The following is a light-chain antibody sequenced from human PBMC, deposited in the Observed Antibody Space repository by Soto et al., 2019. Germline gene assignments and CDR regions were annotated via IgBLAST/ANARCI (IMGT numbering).Light chain of an antibody. Sequence: DIVMTQSPDSLAVSLGERATINCKSSQSVLSSSNNKNFLAWYQQKPGQSPKLLIYWASTRESGVPDRFSCSGSGTDFTLTISSLQAEDVAVYYCQQYYSIPYTFGQGTKLEIK. CDR2: WAS. CDR1: QSVLSSSNNKNF. V-gene: IGKV4-1*01. J-gene: IGKJ2*01. CDR3: QQYYSIPYT.